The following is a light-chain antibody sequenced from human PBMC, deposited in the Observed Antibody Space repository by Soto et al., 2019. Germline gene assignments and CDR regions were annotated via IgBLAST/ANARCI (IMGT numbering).Light chain of an antibody. Sequence: QSALTQPASVSGSPGRSITISCTGTSSDVGGYNYVSWYQQHPGKAPKVIIFEVSNRPSGVSNRFSGSKSGNTASLTISGLQAEDEADYFCSSYTSSNSLYFIFGGGTKLTVL. V-gene: IGLV2-14*01. CDR2: EVS. J-gene: IGLJ2*01. CDR3: SSYTSSNSLYFI. CDR1: SSDVGGYNY.